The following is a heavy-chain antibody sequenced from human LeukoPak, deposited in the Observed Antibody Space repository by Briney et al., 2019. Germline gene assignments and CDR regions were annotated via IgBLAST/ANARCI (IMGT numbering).Heavy chain of an antibody. V-gene: IGHV3-23*01. CDR2: ISGSGGST. Sequence: GGSLRLSCAASGFTFSSYAMSWVRQAPGKGLEWVSAISGSGGSTYYADSVKGRLTISRDNSKNTLYLQMNSLRAEDTAVYYCAKDGGHTSVLYYFECWGQGTLVTVSS. D-gene: IGHD6-19*01. CDR1: GFTFSSYA. CDR3: AKDGGHTSVLYYFEC. J-gene: IGHJ4*02.